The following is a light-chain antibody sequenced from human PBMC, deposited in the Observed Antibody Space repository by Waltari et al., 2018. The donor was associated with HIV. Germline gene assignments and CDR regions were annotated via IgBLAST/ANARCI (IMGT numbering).Light chain of an antibody. CDR3: QQYGDSPFT. J-gene: IGKJ3*01. V-gene: IGKV3-20*01. Sequence: EIVLTQSPDTLSLSPGKRATLSCRASQTVISNYLAWYQQKPGQAPRRLVYGASSRAAGIADRFSGSGSGTDFTLIISRVEPEDSAVFYCQQYGDSPFTFGPGTKVEIK. CDR2: GAS. CDR1: QTVISNY.